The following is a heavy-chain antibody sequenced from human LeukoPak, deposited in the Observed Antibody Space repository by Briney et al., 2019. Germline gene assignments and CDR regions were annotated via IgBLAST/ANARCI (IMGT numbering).Heavy chain of an antibody. CDR3: ATHWPTESGYKYGMDV. D-gene: IGHD3-9*01. J-gene: IGHJ6*02. CDR1: GGSMSSYY. Sequence: SETLSLTCTVSGGSMSSYYWSWIRQPPGKGLEWIGYIYYGGSTNYNPSLKSRVTISLDTSKNQFSLKLSSVTAADTAVYYCATHWPTESGYKYGMDVWGQGTTVTVSS. CDR2: IYYGGST. V-gene: IGHV4-59*08.